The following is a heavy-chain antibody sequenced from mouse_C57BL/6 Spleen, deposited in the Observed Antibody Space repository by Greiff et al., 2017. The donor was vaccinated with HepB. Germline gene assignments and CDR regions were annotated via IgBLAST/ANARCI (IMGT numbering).Heavy chain of an antibody. V-gene: IGHV5-17*01. CDR1: GFTFSDYG. CDR2: ISSGSSTI. CDR3: ARGPYPYAMDY. D-gene: IGHD5-1-1*01. Sequence: EVKLVESGGGLVKPGGSLKLSCAASGFTFSDYGMHWVRHAPEKGLEWVAYISSGSSTIYYADTVKGRFTISRDNAKNTLFLQMTSLRSEDTAMYYCARGPYPYAMDYWGQGTSVTVSS. J-gene: IGHJ4*01.